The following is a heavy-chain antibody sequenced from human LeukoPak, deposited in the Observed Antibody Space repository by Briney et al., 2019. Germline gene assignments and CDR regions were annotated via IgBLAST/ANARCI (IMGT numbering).Heavy chain of an antibody. CDR2: INPNSGGT. CDR1: GYTFTSYD. CDR3: ARGRYYPYYFDY. J-gene: IGHJ4*02. V-gene: IGHV1-2*06. Sequence: GASVKVSCKASGYTFTSYDINWVRQATGQGLEWMGRINPNSGGTNYAQKFQGRVTMTRDTSISTAYMELSRLRSDDTAVYYCARGRYYPYYFDYWGQGTLVTVSS. D-gene: IGHD3-22*01.